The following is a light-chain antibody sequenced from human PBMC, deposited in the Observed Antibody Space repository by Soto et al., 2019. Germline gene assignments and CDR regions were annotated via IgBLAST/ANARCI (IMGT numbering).Light chain of an antibody. CDR2: GAT. J-gene: IGKJ2*01. CDR3: QQANVFPRS. Sequence: DIQMTQSPSYVYASVGDTVTFTCRASEDVSRWLGWYQQKPGRAPSLLIFGATSLQDGVPSRFNATESGTHFTLTINGVQPDDFATYFCQQANVFPRSFGQGTKLDFK. V-gene: IGKV1D-12*01. CDR1: EDVSRW.